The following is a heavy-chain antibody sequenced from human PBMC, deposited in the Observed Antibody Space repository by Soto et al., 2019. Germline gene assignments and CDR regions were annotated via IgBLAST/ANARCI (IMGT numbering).Heavy chain of an antibody. CDR2: IDPSDSQT. D-gene: IGHD6-13*01. J-gene: IGHJ6*02. CDR3: ARHLPPPYSSSWYGAYYYGMDV. V-gene: IGHV5-10-1*01. CDR1: GYSFAGYW. Sequence: GESLKISCKGSGYSFAGYWITWVRQKPGKGLEWMGRIDPSDSQTYYSPSFRGHVTISVTKSITTVFLQWSSLRASDTAMYYCARHLPPPYSSSWYGAYYYGMDVWGQGTTVTVSS.